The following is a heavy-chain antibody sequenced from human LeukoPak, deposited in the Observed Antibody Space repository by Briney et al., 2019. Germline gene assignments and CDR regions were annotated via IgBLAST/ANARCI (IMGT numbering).Heavy chain of an antibody. CDR1: GYTFTSYD. J-gene: IGHJ5*02. V-gene: IGHV1-8*01. CDR3: ARGLRYDYVWGSYRFRPNGEFDP. CDR2: MNPNSGNT. D-gene: IGHD3-16*02. Sequence: ASVKVSCKASGYTFTSYDINWVRQATGQGLEWMGWMNPNSGNTGYAQKFQGRVTMTRNTSISTAYMELGSLRSEDTAVYYCARGLRYDYVWGSYRFRPNGEFDPWGQGTLVTVSS.